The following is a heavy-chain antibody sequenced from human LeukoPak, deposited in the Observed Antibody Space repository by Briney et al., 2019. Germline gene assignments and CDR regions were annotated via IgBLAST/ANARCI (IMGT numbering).Heavy chain of an antibody. J-gene: IGHJ5*02. CDR1: GGSISSGDYY. Sequence: SETLSLTCTVSGGSISSGDYYWIWIRQPPGKGLEWIAYMYYSGSTYYNPSIKSRVTMSADTSKNQLSLKLSSVTAAHTAVYYCARPYYYDSRIDPWGQGILVTVSS. V-gene: IGHV4-30-4*01. D-gene: IGHD3-22*01. CDR2: MYYSGST. CDR3: ARPYYYDSRIDP.